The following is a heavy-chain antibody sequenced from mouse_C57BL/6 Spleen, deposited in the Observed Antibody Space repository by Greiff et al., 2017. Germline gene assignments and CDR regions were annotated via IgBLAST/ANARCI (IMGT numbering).Heavy chain of an antibody. V-gene: IGHV2-6*01. D-gene: IGHD2-1*01. J-gene: IGHJ4*01. CDR2: IWGVGST. CDR3: ARFCYGNYYAMDY. CDR1: GFSLTSYG. Sequence: QVQLKESGPGLVAPSQSLSITCTVSGFSLTSYGVDWVRQSPGKGLEWLGVIWGVGSTNYNSALKSRLSISKDNSKSQVFLKMNSLQTDDTSMYYCARFCYGNYYAMDYWGQRTSVTVSS.